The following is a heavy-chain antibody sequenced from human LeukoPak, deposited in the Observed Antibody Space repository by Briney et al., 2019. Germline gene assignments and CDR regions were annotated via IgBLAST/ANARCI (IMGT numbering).Heavy chain of an antibody. D-gene: IGHD6-19*01. J-gene: IGHJ3*02. CDR1: GFTFSSYG. CDR3: AKDLRHSRQWLVWKYDAFDI. Sequence: PGRSLRLSCAASGFTFSSYGMHWVRQAPGKGLEWVAVISYDGSNKYYADSVKGRFTISRDNSKNTLYLQMNSLRAEDTAVYYCAKDLRHSRQWLVWKYDAFDIWGRGTMVTVSS. CDR2: ISYDGSNK. V-gene: IGHV3-30*18.